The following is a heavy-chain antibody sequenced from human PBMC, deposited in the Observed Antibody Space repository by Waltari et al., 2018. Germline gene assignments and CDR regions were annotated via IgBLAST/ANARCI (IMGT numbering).Heavy chain of an antibody. V-gene: IGHV1-69*01. J-gene: IGHJ5*02. CDR3: ARESGFVVVVAATLAGWFDP. D-gene: IGHD2-15*01. Sequence: QVQLVQSGAEVKKPGSSVKVSCKASGGTFSSYAISWLRQAPGQGVGWMGGIIPIFGTANYAQKFQGRVTITADESTSTAYMELSSLRSEDTAVYYCARESGFVVVVAATLAGWFDPWGQGTLVTVSS. CDR1: GGTFSSYA. CDR2: IIPIFGTA.